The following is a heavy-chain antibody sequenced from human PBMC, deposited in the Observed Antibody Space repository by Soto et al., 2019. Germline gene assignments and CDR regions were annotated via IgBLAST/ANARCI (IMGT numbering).Heavy chain of an antibody. J-gene: IGHJ5*02. V-gene: IGHV4-34*01. CDR1: GGSFSGYY. Sequence: LALTCAVYGGSFSGYYWSWIRQPPGKGLEWIGEINHSGSTNYNPSLKSRVTISVDTSKNQFSLKLSSVTAADTAMYYCARAVVVVAATPGWFDPWGQGTLVTVSS. CDR2: INHSGST. D-gene: IGHD2-15*01. CDR3: ARAVVVVAATPGWFDP.